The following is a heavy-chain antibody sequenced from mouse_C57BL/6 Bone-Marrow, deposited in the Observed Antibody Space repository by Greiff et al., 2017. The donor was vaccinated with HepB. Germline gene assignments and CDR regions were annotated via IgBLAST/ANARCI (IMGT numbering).Heavy chain of an antibody. CDR1: GYTFTSYG. D-gene: IGHD2-5*01. Sequence: QVQLKESGAELARPGASVKLSCKASGYTFTSYGISWVKQRTGQGLEWIGEIYPRSGNTYYNEKFKGKATLTADKSSSTAYMELRSLTSEDSAVYFCARRDSNYAYWGQGTLVTVSA. J-gene: IGHJ3*01. V-gene: IGHV1-81*01. CDR3: ARRDSNYAY. CDR2: IYPRSGNT.